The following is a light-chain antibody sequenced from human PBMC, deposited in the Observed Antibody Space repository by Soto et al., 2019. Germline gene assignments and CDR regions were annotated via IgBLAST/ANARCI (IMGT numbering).Light chain of an antibody. CDR2: AAS. J-gene: IGKJ2*01. CDR1: QSVKSAH. V-gene: IGKV3-20*01. Sequence: EIVLTQSPGTLSLSPGERATLSCRTSQSVKSAHLAWYQQRPDQTPRLLIYAASQRATGTPDRVSGGGTGTDFTLTISRLEPEDFAMYYCQHYGWSPQFGQGTKLEI. CDR3: QHYGWSPQ.